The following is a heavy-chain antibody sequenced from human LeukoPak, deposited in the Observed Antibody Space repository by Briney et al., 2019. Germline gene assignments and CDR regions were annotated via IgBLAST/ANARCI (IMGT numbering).Heavy chain of an antibody. CDR2: IHPSSGST. D-gene: IGHD2-2*01. CDR1: GYTFTRYY. J-gene: IGHJ5*02. Sequence: GASVKVSCKASGYTFTRYYMHWVRQAPGQGLEWMGIIHPSSGSTSYAQKFEGRVTLTRDTSTSTVYTELISLRSEDTAVYYCARDSSTSSLADPWGQGTLVTVSS. V-gene: IGHV1-46*01. CDR3: ARDSSTSSLADP.